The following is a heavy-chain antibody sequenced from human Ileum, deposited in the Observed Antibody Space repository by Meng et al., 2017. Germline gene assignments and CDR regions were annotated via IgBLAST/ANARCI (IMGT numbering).Heavy chain of an antibody. D-gene: IGHD5-12*01. Sequence: QVQLQASGPELVKPSGTLSLTCAVSGDSSSSGNWWNWVRQSPGKGLEWIGEIFHGGTTNYNPSLKNRVTLLMDKSKNQFSLQLTSVTAADTAVFYCARGIGDIRVGFDYWGQGILVTVSS. CDR3: ARGIGDIRVGFDY. CDR1: GDSSSSGNW. V-gene: IGHV4-4*02. J-gene: IGHJ4*02. CDR2: IFHGGTT.